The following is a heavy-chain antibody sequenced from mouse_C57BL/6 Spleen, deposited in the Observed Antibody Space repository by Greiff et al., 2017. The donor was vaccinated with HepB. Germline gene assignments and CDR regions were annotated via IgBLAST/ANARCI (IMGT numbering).Heavy chain of an antibody. J-gene: IGHJ4*01. Sequence: EVQLQQSGPELVKPGASVKIPCKASGYTFTDYNMDWVKQSHGKSLEWIGDINPNNGGTIYNQKFKGKATLTVDKSSSTAYMELRSLTSEDTAVYYCARSLFITTVVATGDYYAMDYWGQGTSVTVSS. CDR2: INPNNGGT. V-gene: IGHV1-18*01. D-gene: IGHD1-1*01. CDR1: GYTFTDYN. CDR3: ARSLFITTVVATGDYYAMDY.